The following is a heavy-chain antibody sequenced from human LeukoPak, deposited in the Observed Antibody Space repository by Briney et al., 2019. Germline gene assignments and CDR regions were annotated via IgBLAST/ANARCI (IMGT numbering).Heavy chain of an antibody. Sequence: ASVTVSCKASGYTFTIYAMHWVRQAPGQRLEWMGWINPNSGGTNYAQKFQGWVTMTRDTSISTAYMELSRLRSDDTAVYYCARSAGATDAFDIWGQGTMVTVSS. CDR1: GYTFTIYA. J-gene: IGHJ3*02. CDR3: ARSAGATDAFDI. V-gene: IGHV1-2*04. CDR2: INPNSGGT. D-gene: IGHD1-26*01.